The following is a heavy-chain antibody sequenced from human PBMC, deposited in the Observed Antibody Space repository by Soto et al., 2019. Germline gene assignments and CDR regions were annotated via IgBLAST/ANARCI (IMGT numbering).Heavy chain of an antibody. CDR1: GYTFTSYY. Sequence: ASVKVSCKASGYTFTSYYMHWVRQAPGQGLEWMGIINPSGGSTSYAQKFQGRVTMTRDTSTSTVYMELSSLRSEDTAVYYCARGDRTYYDFWSGYYVGGVNYYYSGMEVSGQGTTDSV. CDR3: ARGDRTYYDFWSGYYVGGVNYYYSGMEV. V-gene: IGHV1-46*01. D-gene: IGHD3-3*01. CDR2: INPSGGST. J-gene: IGHJ6*02.